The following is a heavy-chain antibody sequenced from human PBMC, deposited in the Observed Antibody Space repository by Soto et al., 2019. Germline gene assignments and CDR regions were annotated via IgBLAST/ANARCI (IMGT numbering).Heavy chain of an antibody. CDR3: ARDFSSGWSRGFDY. J-gene: IGHJ4*02. V-gene: IGHV4-34*09. CDR2: INHSGST. Sequence: KPSETLSLTCAVYGGSFSGYYWSWIRQPPGKGLEWIGEINHSGSTNYNPSLKSRVTISIGTSKNQFSLKLSSVTAADTAVYYCARDFSSGWSRGFDYWGQGTLVTVSS. CDR1: GGSFSGYY. D-gene: IGHD6-19*01.